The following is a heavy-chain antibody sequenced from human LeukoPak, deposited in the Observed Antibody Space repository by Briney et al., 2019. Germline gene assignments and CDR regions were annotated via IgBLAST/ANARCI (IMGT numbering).Heavy chain of an antibody. CDR2: IRYDGSNK. CDR1: GFTFSSYG. CDR3: ARDLSRGEGYYYAMDV. Sequence: GGSLRLSCAASGFTFSSYGMHWVRQAPGKGLEWVAFIRYDGSNKYYADSVKGRFTISRDNAKNSLYLQMNSLRAEDTAVYYCARDLSRGEGYYYAMDVWGQGTTVTVSS. V-gene: IGHV3-30*02. D-gene: IGHD3-10*01. J-gene: IGHJ6*02.